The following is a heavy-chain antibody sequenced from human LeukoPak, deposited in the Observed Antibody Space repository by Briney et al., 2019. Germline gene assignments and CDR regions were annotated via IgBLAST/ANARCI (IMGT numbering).Heavy chain of an antibody. D-gene: IGHD1-26*01. CDR2: FDPEDGET. CDR3: ATIFRGATTPFDY. Sequence: ASVKVSCKVSGYTLTELPMHWVRQAPGKGLEWMGGFDPEDGETIYAQKFQGRVTMTEDTSTDTAYMELSSLRSEDTAVYYCATIFRGATTPFDYWGQGTLVTVSS. J-gene: IGHJ4*02. V-gene: IGHV1-24*01. CDR1: GYTLTELP.